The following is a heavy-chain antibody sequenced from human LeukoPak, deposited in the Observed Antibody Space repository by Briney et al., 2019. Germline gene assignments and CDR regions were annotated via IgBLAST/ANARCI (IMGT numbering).Heavy chain of an antibody. CDR2: ISSTSIYT. CDR1: GFTFSSFW. J-gene: IGHJ4*02. D-gene: IGHD6-13*01. V-gene: IGHV3-11*05. CDR3: AREDGYSSSWYSDY. Sequence: GGSLRLSCEASGFTFSSFWMSWVRQAPGKGLEWVSDISSTSIYTNYADSVKGRFTISRDNAKNSLYLQMNSLRAEDTAVYYCAREDGYSSSWYSDYWGQGTLVTVSS.